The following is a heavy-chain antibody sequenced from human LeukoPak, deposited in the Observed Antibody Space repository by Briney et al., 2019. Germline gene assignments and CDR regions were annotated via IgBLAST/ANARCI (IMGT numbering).Heavy chain of an antibody. V-gene: IGHV1-69*13. CDR3: ARGPYSGYDNYYFDY. D-gene: IGHD5-12*01. J-gene: IGHJ4*02. CDR2: IIPIFGTA. Sequence: ASVTVSFKASGYSFTGYYMHWVRQAPGQGLEWMGGIIPIFGTASYAQKFQGRVTITADESPSTAYMDLSSLRSEDTAVYYCARGPYSGYDNYYFDYWGQGTLVTVSS. CDR1: GYSFTGYY.